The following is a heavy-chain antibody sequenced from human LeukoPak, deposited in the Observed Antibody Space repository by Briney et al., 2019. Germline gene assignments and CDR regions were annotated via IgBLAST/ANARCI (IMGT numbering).Heavy chain of an antibody. Sequence: GGSLRLSCAASGFTVSSNYMSWVRQAPGKGLEGVSVIYSGGSTYYADSVKGRFTISRDNSKNTLYLQMNSLRAEDTAVYYCARASTTKDAFDIWGQGTMVTVSS. J-gene: IGHJ3*02. D-gene: IGHD1-26*01. CDR1: GFTVSSNY. CDR2: IYSGGST. CDR3: ARASTTKDAFDI. V-gene: IGHV3-53*01.